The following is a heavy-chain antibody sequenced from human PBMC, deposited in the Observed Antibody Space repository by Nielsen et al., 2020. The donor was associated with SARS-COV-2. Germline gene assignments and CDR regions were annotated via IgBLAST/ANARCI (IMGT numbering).Heavy chain of an antibody. Sequence: GGSLRLSCAASGFTFSSYVMHWVRQAPGKGLEWVARISYDGSNEYYADSVKGRFTISRDNSKSTLYLQMNSLRPEDTAVYYCARDPESTTYYYAYFDYWGQGTLVTVSS. CDR3: ARDPESTTYYYAYFDY. D-gene: IGHD2/OR15-2a*01. CDR1: GFTFSSYV. J-gene: IGHJ4*02. V-gene: IGHV3-30*03. CDR2: ISYDGSNE.